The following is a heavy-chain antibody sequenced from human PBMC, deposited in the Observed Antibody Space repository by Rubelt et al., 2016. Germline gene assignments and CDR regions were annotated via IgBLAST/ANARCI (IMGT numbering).Heavy chain of an antibody. Sequence: KGLEWIGYISYNGRTSYNPSLQSRVTISVDTSKNQFSLNLSSVTAADSAIYNRATRRSALGSFEFWGQGTLVTVSS. D-gene: IGHD3-10*01. V-gene: IGHV4-39*01. J-gene: IGHJ4*02. CDR2: ISYNGRT. CDR3: ATRRSALGSFEF.